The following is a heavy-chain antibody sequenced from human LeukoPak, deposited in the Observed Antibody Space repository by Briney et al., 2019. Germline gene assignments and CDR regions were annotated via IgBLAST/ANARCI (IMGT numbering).Heavy chain of an antibody. Sequence: SQTLSLTCTVSGGSISSGSHHWNWIRQPAGKRLEWIGRIYTSRSTNYNPSLKSRVTISLDTSKNQFSRKLSSVTAADTAIYYCARVSAINAFDIWGQGTMVTVSS. J-gene: IGHJ3*02. CDR1: GGSISSGSHH. CDR2: IYTSRST. V-gene: IGHV4-61*02. CDR3: ARVSAINAFDI.